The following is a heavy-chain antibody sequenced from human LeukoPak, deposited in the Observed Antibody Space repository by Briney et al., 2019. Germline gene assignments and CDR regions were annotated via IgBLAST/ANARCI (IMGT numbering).Heavy chain of an antibody. D-gene: IGHD2-2*01. CDR3: ARDLGYCSSISCYPWFDP. Sequence: ASVKVSCKASGYTFTSYGISWVRQAPGQGLEWMGWISAYNGNTNYAQKLQGRVTMTTDTSTSTAYMELRSLRSDDTAVYYCARDLGYCSSISCYPWFDPWGQGTLVTVSS. V-gene: IGHV1-18*01. CDR2: ISAYNGNT. J-gene: IGHJ5*02. CDR1: GYTFTSYG.